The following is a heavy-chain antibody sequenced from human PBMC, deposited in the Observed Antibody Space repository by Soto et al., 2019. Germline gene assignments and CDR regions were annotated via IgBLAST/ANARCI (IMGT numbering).Heavy chain of an antibody. D-gene: IGHD2-2*02. CDR3: ARSVLVPAAINWFDP. CDR1: GGSISSGGYY. CDR2: ISYSGST. J-gene: IGHJ5*02. V-gene: IGHV4-31*03. Sequence: PSETLSLTCTVSGGSISSGGYYWSWIRQHPGTGLEWIGHISYSGSTYYNTSLKSRVTISVDTSRNQFSLKLSSVTAADTAVYYCARSVLVPAAINWFDPWGQGTLVTVSS.